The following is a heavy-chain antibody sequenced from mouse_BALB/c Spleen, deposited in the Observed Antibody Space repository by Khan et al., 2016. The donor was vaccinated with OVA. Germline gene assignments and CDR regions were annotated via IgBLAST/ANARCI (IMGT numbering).Heavy chain of an antibody. CDR3: ARSTYRYAFAY. D-gene: IGHD2-14*01. CDR2: MIYSGNT. CDR1: GDSITSGY. V-gene: IGHV3-8*02. Sequence: EVRLQESGPSLVKPSQTLSLTCSVTGDSITSGYWSWIRNFPGNKLEYMGYMIYSGNTYYNPSLQSLISIPRHTSKNQYYLQLNSVTTDDTATYYCARSTYRYAFAYWGQGTLVTVSA. J-gene: IGHJ3*01.